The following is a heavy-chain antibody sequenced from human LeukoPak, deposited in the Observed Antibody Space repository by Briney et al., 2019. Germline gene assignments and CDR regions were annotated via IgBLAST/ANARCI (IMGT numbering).Heavy chain of an antibody. Sequence: ASVKVSCKASGYTFTSYAMNWVRQAPGQGLEWMGWINAGNGNTKYSQKFQGRVTITRDTSASTAYMELSSLRSEDTAVYYCYIVGANNSPNFDYWGQGTLVTVSS. CDR2: INAGNGNT. J-gene: IGHJ4*02. CDR3: YIVGANNSPNFDY. D-gene: IGHD1-26*01. CDR1: GYTFTSYA. V-gene: IGHV1-3*01.